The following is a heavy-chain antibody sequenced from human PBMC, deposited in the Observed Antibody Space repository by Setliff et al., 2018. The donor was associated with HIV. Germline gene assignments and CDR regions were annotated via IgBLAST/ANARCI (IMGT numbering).Heavy chain of an antibody. CDR2: IYTSGP. V-gene: IGHV4-61*02. Sequence: SETLSLTCTVSGDSISSGSNYWSWIRQPAGKGLEWIGRIYTSGPRYNPSLENRVTISVDTSKSQFSLKLSSLTAADPAVYYCARGRTQWPNYNYFHPWGLGTLVTVSS. CDR1: GDSISSGSNY. D-gene: IGHD6-19*01. J-gene: IGHJ5*02. CDR3: ARGRTQWPNYNYFHP.